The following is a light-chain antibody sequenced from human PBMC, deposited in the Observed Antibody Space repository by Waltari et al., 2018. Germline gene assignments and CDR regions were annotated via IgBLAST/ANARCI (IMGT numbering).Light chain of an antibody. CDR1: SSNIGNNY. J-gene: IGLJ7*01. CDR3: GTWDSSLSGAV. Sequence: QSVLTQPPSVSAAPGQRVTISCSGGSSNIGNNYVSWYRQFPGTAPKLLIYENPARPSGIPGRFPGSKSGTSATLDITGLQAGDEADYYCGTWDSSLSGAVFGGGTHLTVL. V-gene: IGLV1-51*02. CDR2: ENP.